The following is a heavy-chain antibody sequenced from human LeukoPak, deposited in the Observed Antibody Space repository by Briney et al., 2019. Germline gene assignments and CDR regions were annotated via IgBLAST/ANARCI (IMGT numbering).Heavy chain of an antibody. J-gene: IGHJ4*02. CDR1: GGSIRTYY. CDR3: SRGSSYYVI. CDR2: VYYSGNT. Sequence: SETLSLTCTVSGGSIRTYYWSWIRQPPGKGLEWIGNVYYSGNTNYNPSLKSRVTISVDTSKNQFSLKLDSVTAADTAMYYCSRGSSYYVIWGQGTLVTVSS. V-gene: IGHV4-59*01. D-gene: IGHD3-3*01.